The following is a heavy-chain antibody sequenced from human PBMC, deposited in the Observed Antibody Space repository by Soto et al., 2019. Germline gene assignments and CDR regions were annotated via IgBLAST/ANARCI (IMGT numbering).Heavy chain of an antibody. V-gene: IGHV4-61*01. Sequence: LVTLSLTCSVGDGSGCRGSQYWNWNRQPPGKGLEWIGYIYYSGSTNYNPSLKSRVTISVDTSKNQLSLKLNSVTAADRAVYYCATGPSSSNGYRQFDSLGQGTLVTVSS. CDR2: IYYSGST. CDR3: ATGPSSSNGYRQFDS. CDR1: DGSGCRGSQY. D-gene: IGHD6-25*01. J-gene: IGHJ4*02.